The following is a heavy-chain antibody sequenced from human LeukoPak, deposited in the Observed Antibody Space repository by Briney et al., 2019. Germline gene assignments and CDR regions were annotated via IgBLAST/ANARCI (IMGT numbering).Heavy chain of an antibody. CDR2: ISSSSSTI. Sequence: GGSLRLSCAASGFTFNSYSMNWVRQAPGKGLEWVSYISSSSSTIYYADSVKGRFTISRDNAKNSLYLQMNSLRAEDTAVYYCARAGGYYDSSGYYYYYYYMDVWGKGTTVTVSS. V-gene: IGHV3-48*01. J-gene: IGHJ6*03. D-gene: IGHD3-22*01. CDR1: GFTFNSYS. CDR3: ARAGGYYDSSGYYYYYYYMDV.